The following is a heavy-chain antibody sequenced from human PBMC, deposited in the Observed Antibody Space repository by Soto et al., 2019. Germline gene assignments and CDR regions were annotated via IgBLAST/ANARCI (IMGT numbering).Heavy chain of an antibody. J-gene: IGHJ5*02. CDR1: GGSFSDYY. V-gene: IGHV4-34*02. CDR3: SSTPVCTTTSCCGGFFDP. D-gene: IGHD2-2*01. CDR2: INHSGST. Sequence: QVQLQQWGAGLLRPSETLSLTCAVYGGSFSDYYWSWLRQPPGKGLEWIGEINHSGSTEYDPSLKSRVTVSVDTSKKQFSLKLNSVSAADTAIYYCSSTPVCTTTSCCGGFFDPWGQGTLVTVSS.